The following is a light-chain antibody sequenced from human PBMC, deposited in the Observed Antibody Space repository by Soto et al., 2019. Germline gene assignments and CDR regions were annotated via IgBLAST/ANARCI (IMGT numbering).Light chain of an antibody. V-gene: IGLV2-11*01. J-gene: IGLJ1*01. CDR1: SSDVGGYNY. CDR2: DVS. Sequence: QSALSQPLSVSWSPGHSVTISCTGTSSDVGGYNYVSWYQQHPGKAPKLMIYDVSKRPSGVPDRFSGSKSGNTASLTISGLQAEDEADYYCCSYAGSYNYVFGTGTKVTVL. CDR3: CSYAGSYNYV.